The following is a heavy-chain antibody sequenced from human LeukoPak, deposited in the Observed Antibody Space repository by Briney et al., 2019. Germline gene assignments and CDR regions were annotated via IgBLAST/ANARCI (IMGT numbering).Heavy chain of an antibody. CDR3: ARRGAYDSSGYYSSSFDY. D-gene: IGHD3-22*01. Sequence: ASVKVSRKASGYTFTGYYMHWVRQAPGQGIEWMGWINPNSGGTNYAQKFQGRVTMTRDTSISTAYMELSRLRSDDTAVYYCARRGAYDSSGYYSSSFDYWGQGTLVTVSS. CDR2: INPNSGGT. V-gene: IGHV1-2*02. J-gene: IGHJ4*02. CDR1: GYTFTGYY.